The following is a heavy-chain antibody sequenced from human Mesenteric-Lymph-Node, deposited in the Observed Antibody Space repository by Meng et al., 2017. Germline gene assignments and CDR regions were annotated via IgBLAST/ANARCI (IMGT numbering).Heavy chain of an antibody. Sequence: GALVGAGGGVVQPGRSRRFSCAASGFTFSSYGMHWVRQAPGKGLGWVAVIWYDGSNKYYADSVKGRFTISRDNSKNTLYLQMNSLRAEDTAVYYCARDLYDSSGYGTYWGQGTLVTVSS. CDR1: GFTFSSYG. V-gene: IGHV3-30*19. D-gene: IGHD3-22*01. CDR2: IWYDGSNK. CDR3: ARDLYDSSGYGTY. J-gene: IGHJ4*02.